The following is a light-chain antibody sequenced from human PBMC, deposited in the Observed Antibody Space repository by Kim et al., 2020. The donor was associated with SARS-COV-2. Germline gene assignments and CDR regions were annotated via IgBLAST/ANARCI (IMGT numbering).Light chain of an antibody. V-gene: IGLV2-14*03. J-gene: IGLJ6*01. CDR1: SSDVGDYNS. CDR2: VVG. Sequence: QSALTQPASVSGSPGQSITLSCTGTSSDVGDYNSVSWYQQHPGKAPKLIISVVGNLPSGVSPRFSASKSGNTASLIISGLQTEDEADYYCSSYTSSNICVFGRGTKVTVL. CDR3: SSYTSSNICV.